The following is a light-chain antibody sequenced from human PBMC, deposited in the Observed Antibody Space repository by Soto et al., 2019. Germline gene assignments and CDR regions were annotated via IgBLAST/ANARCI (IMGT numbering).Light chain of an antibody. Sequence: EIVLTQSPGTLSLSPGERATLSCRASQSVSSSYLAWYQQKPGQAPRLLIYGASSRATGIPDRFSGSGSGTDFTLTISRLESEDFAVYYCQQHGFTFGGGTKVEIK. CDR3: QQHGFT. J-gene: IGKJ4*01. CDR2: GAS. V-gene: IGKV3-20*01. CDR1: QSVSSSY.